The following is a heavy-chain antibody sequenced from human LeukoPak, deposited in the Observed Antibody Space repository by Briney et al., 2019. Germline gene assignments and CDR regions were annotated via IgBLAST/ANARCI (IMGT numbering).Heavy chain of an antibody. CDR2: VYKSGRT. CDR1: GGSISSHY. CDR3: AGERCSSVSCFGDMDV. J-gene: IGHJ6*03. D-gene: IGHD2-2*01. V-gene: IGHV4-59*11. Sequence: SETLSLTCEVSGGSISSHYWTWIRQSPGKGLEWIGNVYKSGRTKYHSSLQSRVTISVDTSKNQFALKLCSVTAADTAVYFCAGERCSSVSCFGDMDVWGKGTAVTVS.